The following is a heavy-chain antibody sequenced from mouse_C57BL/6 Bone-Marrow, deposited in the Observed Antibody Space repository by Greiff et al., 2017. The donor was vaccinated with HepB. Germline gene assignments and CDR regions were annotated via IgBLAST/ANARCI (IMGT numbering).Heavy chain of an antibody. Sequence: EVQLQQSGTVLARPGASVKMSCKTSGYTFTSYWMHWVKQRPGQGLEWIGAIYPGNSDTSYNQKFKGKAKLTAVTSASTAYMELSSLTNEDSAVYYCTEEVYYGSSYWFAYWGQGTLVTVSA. CDR1: GYTFTSYW. V-gene: IGHV1-5*01. CDR2: IYPGNSDT. CDR3: TEEVYYGSSYWFAY. D-gene: IGHD1-1*01. J-gene: IGHJ3*01.